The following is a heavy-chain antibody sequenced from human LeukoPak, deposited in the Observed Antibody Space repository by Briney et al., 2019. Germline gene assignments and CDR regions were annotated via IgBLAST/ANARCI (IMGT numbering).Heavy chain of an antibody. V-gene: IGHV1-69*13. CDR2: IIPIFGTA. J-gene: IGHJ5*02. CDR1: GGTFSSYA. Sequence: GASVKVSCKASGGTFSSYAISWVRQAPGQGLEWMGGIIPIFGTANYAQKFQGRVTITADESTSTAYMELRSLRSDDTAVYYCARERGNWFDPWGQGTLVTVSS. CDR3: ARERGNWFDP. D-gene: IGHD3-10*01.